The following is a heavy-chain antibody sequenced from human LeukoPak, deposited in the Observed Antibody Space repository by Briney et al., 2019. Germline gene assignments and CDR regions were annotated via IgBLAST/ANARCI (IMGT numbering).Heavy chain of an antibody. D-gene: IGHD4-17*01. V-gene: IGHV3-21*01. CDR3: ARLYGDYWFDP. CDR2: ISGSSSYI. J-gene: IGHJ5*02. Sequence: GGSLRLSCAASGFTFSSYSMNWVRQAPGKGLEWVSSISGSSSYIYYADSVKGRFTISRDNAKNSLYLQMNSLRAEDTAVYYCARLYGDYWFDPWGQGTLVTVSS. CDR1: GFTFSSYS.